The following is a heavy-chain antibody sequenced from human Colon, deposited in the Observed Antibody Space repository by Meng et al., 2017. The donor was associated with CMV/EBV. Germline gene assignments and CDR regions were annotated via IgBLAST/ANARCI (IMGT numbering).Heavy chain of an antibody. J-gene: IGHJ4*02. CDR3: VRESWYFDF. CDR1: GYTFTANH. Sequence: QGKSVTSGTETKKPWASVKVSCKTSGYTFTANHLHWVRQAPGQGLEWMGWIYPQDGGTYFAQKFQDRVTLTRDTSITTAYMELSGLTSDDTAIYYCVRESWYFDFWGEGTLVTVSS. D-gene: IGHD6-13*01. CDR2: IYPQDGGT. V-gene: IGHV1-2*02.